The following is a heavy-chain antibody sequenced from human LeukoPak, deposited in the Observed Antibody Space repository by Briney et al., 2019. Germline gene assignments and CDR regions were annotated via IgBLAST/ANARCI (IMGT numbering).Heavy chain of an antibody. CDR3: ARVPRPLRYFDWLLLYYFDY. CDR1: GYTFTGYY. V-gene: IGHV1-2*02. D-gene: IGHD3-9*01. CDR2: INPNSGGT. J-gene: IGHJ4*02. Sequence: ASVKVSCKASGYTFTGYYMHWVRQAPGQGLEWMGWINPNSGGTNYAQKFQGRVTMTRDTSISTAYMELSRLRSDDTAVYYCARVPRPLRYFDWLLLYYFDYWGQGTLVTVSS.